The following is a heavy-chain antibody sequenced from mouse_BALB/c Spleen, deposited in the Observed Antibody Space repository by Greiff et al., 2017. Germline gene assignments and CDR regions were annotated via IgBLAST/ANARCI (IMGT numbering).Heavy chain of an antibody. Sequence: EVQLQQSGPELVKPGASVKMSCKASGYTFTSYVMHWVKQKPGQGLEWIGYINPYNDGTKYNEKFKGKATLTSDKSSSTAYMELSSLTSEDSAVYYCATYGSSLPYYAMDYWGQGTSVTVSS. CDR3: ATYGSSLPYYAMDY. J-gene: IGHJ4*01. D-gene: IGHD1-1*01. CDR2: INPYNDGT. CDR1: GYTFTSYV. V-gene: IGHV1-14*01.